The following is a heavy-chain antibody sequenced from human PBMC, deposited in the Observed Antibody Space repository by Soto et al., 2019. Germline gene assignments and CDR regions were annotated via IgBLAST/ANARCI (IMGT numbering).Heavy chain of an antibody. CDR2: ISGSGGST. CDR3: AKAQPAAGTYYYYGMDV. D-gene: IGHD2-2*01. V-gene: IGHV3-23*01. J-gene: IGHJ6*02. Sequence: EVQLLESGGGLVQPGGSLRLSCAASGFTFSSYAMSWVRQAPGKGLEWVSAISGSGGSTYYADSVKDRFTISRDNSKNTLYLQMNSLRAEDTAVYYCAKAQPAAGTYYYYGMDVWGQGTTVTVSS. CDR1: GFTFSSYA.